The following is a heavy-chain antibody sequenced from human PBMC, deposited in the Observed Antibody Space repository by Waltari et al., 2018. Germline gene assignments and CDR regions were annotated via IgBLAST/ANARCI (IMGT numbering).Heavy chain of an antibody. V-gene: IGHV1-69*12. CDR3: ARGVRGGSYYDFWSGYVGLLY. CDR2: IIPICGTA. D-gene: IGHD3-3*01. Sequence: QVELVQSGAEVKKPGSSVKVSCKASGGTFSSYAISWLRQAPGQGLEWMGGIIPICGTANYSQKFQGRLPITADESTSTADLELSSLGSEDTAVYYCARGVRGGSYYDFWSGYVGLLYWGQGTLVTVSS. CDR1: GGTFSSYA. J-gene: IGHJ4*02.